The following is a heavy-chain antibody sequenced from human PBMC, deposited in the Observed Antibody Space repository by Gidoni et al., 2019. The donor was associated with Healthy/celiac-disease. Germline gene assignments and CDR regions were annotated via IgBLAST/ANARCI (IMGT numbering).Heavy chain of an antibody. D-gene: IGHD3-16*02. Sequence: QVQLQQWGAGLLKPSETLSLTCAVYGGSFSGYSWSWIRQPPGKGLEWIGEINHSGSTNYNPSLKSRVTISVDTSKNQFSLKLSSVTAADTAVYYCARAIMITFGGVIVHNWFDPWGQGTLVTVSS. V-gene: IGHV4-34*01. CDR3: ARAIMITFGGVIVHNWFDP. CDR2: INHSGST. J-gene: IGHJ5*02. CDR1: GGSFSGYS.